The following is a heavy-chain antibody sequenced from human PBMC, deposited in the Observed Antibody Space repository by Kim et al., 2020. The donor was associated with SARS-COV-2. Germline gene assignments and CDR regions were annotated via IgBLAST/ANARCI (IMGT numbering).Heavy chain of an antibody. CDR3: ARGGPDSSGYYGWFDP. J-gene: IGHJ5*02. Sequence: SETLSLTCTVSGGSIKSFYWSWLRQPPGKGLEWIGFIFDIGSTDYNPSLKSRVTISVDTSKNQLSLKLRSVTAADTAMYYCARGGPDSSGYYGWFDPWGQGTLVTVSS. CDR1: GGSIKSFY. CDR2: IFDIGST. V-gene: IGHV4-59*13. D-gene: IGHD3-22*01.